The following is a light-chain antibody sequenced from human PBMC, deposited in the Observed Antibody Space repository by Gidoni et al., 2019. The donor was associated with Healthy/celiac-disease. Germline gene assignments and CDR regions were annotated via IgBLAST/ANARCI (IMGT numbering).Light chain of an antibody. V-gene: IGKV3-20*01. Sequence: IVLTQSPGTLSLSPGERATLSCRASQSVSSSYLAWYQQKPGQAPRLLIYGASSRATGIPDRFSGSGSGTDFTLTISRLEAEDVAVYYCQQYGSSPPTFGPGTKVDIK. CDR3: QQYGSSPPT. CDR1: QSVSSSY. J-gene: IGKJ3*01. CDR2: GAS.